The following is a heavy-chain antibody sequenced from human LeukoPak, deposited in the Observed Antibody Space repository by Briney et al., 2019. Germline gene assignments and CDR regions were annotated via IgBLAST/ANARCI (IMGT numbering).Heavy chain of an antibody. J-gene: IGHJ4*02. V-gene: IGHV4-59*01. D-gene: IGHD1-26*01. Sequence: SETLSLTCTVSGGSISSYYWSWIRQPPGKGLEWIGYIYYSGSTNYNPSLKSRVTISVDTSKNQFSLKLSSVTAADTAVYYCARDSPSGSPQFDYWGQGTLVTVSS. CDR2: IYYSGST. CDR1: GGSISSYY. CDR3: ARDSPSGSPQFDY.